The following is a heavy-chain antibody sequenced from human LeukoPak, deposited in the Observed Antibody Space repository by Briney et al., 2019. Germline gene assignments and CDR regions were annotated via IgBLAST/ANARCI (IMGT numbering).Heavy chain of an antibody. CDR2: IRYDGSNQ. Sequence: PGRSLRLSCVASGFSFSGYGLHWVRQAPGKGLEWVTFIRYDGSNQYYADSVKGRFTISRDNSKNTLYLQMNSLRTEDTGLYYCAKIQIDNREAFDIWGQGTMVTVSS. J-gene: IGHJ3*02. D-gene: IGHD1-14*01. V-gene: IGHV3-30*02. CDR1: GFSFSGYG. CDR3: AKIQIDNREAFDI.